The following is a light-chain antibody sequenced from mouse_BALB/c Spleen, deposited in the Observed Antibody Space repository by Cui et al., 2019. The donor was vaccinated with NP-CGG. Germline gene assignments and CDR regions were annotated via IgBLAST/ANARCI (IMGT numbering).Light chain of an antibody. CDR1: TWTVTTNNF. Sequence: QAVVTQESALSTSTGETVTLTCRSSTWTVTTNNFANWVQEKPDHLFTGLIGGTNNRTPGVPARFSGSLIGDKAALTITGAQTEDEAIYFCALWYSNHWVFGGGTKLTVL. CDR3: ALWYSNHWV. J-gene: IGLJ1*01. CDR2: GTN. V-gene: IGLV1*01.